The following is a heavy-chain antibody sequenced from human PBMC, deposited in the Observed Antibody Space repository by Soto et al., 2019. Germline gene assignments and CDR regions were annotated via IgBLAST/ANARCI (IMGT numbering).Heavy chain of an antibody. J-gene: IGHJ4*02. CDR1: GGSISSYY. CDR3: ARAGTIFGVVSPFDY. CDR2: IYYSGST. V-gene: IGHV4-59*01. Sequence: PSETLSLTCTVSGGSISSYYWSWIWQPPGKGLEWIGYIYYSGSTNYNPSLKSRVTISVDTSKNQFSLKLSSVTAADTAVYYCARAGTIFGVVSPFDYWGQGTLVTVSS. D-gene: IGHD3-3*01.